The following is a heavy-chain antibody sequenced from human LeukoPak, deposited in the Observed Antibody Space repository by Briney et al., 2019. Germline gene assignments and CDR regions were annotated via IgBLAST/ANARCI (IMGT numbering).Heavy chain of an antibody. CDR2: ISYDGSNK. CDR1: GFTFSSYG. D-gene: IGHD3-22*01. CDR3: AKVSSGYYDFDY. Sequence: GGSLRLSCAASGFTFSSYGMHWVRQAPGKGLEWVAVISYDGSNKYYADSVKGRFTISRDNSKNTLYLQMNSLRAEDTAVYYCAKVSSGYYDFDYWGQGTLVTVSS. V-gene: IGHV3-30*18. J-gene: IGHJ4*02.